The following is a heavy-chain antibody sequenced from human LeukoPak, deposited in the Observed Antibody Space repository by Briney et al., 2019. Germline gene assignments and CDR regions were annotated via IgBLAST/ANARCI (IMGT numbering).Heavy chain of an antibody. J-gene: IGHJ5*02. V-gene: IGHV3-74*01. CDR2: ISSDGSSI. CDR1: GFTFSDYW. CDR3: ARGYDH. Sequence: GGSLRLSCAASGFTFSDYWMHWVRQAPGKGLVGVSRISSDGSSISYADSVKGRFTISRDNAKNAVFLQMNGLRVEDTAVYYCARGYDHWGQGTLVTVSS.